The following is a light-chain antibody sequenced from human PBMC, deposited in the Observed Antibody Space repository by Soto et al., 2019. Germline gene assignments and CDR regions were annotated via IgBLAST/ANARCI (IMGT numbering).Light chain of an antibody. CDR2: DAS. CDR3: QQYGSSRT. CDR1: QSVSSY. J-gene: IGKJ1*01. V-gene: IGKV3-20*01. Sequence: IVSTQSPCTRSLSPGERATLSCRASQSVSSYLAWYQQKPGQAPRLLIYDASNRATGIPDRFSGSGSGTDFTLTISRLEPEDFAVYYCQQYGSSRTFGQGTKVDIK.